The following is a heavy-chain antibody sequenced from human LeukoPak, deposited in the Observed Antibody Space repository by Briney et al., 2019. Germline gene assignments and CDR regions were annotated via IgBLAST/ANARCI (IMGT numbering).Heavy chain of an antibody. CDR1: GGSISSYY. CDR3: ARCNADIVVVPAAD. Sequence: SETLSLTCTVSGGSISSYYWSWIRQPPGKGLEWIGSIYYSGSTYYNPSLKSRVTISVDTSKNQFSLKLSSVTAADTAVYYCARCNADIVVVPAADWGQGTLVTVSS. V-gene: IGHV4-59*12. CDR2: IYYSGST. J-gene: IGHJ4*02. D-gene: IGHD2-2*01.